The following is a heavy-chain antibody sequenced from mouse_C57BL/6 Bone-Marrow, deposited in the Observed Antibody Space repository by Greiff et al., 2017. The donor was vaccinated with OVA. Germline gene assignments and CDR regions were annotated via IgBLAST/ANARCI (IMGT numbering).Heavy chain of an antibody. CDR2: IRSKSNNYAT. Sequence: EAGGGLVQPKGSLKLSCAASGFSFNTYALNWVRQAPGKGLEWVARIRSKSNNYATYYDDSVKDRFTISRDDSESMLYLQMSNLKTEDTAMYYCVRLDGDTGLAYWGQGTLVTVSA. V-gene: IGHV10-1*01. CDR1: GFSFNTYA. D-gene: IGHD2-13*01. J-gene: IGHJ3*01. CDR3: VRLDGDTGLAY.